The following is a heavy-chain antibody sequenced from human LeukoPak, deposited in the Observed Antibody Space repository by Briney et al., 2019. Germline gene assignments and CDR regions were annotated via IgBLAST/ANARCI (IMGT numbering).Heavy chain of an antibody. V-gene: IGHV4-4*07. CDR2: IYTSGST. CDR3: ARSGYCSSTSCYNTGYFDY. CDR1: GGSISSYS. J-gene: IGHJ4*02. D-gene: IGHD2-2*02. Sequence: PSETLSLTCTVSGGSISSYSWSWIRQPAGKGLEWIGRIYTSGSTNYNPSLKSRVTMSVDTSKNQFSLKLSSVTAADTAVYYCARSGYCSSTSCYNTGYFDYWGQGTLVTVSS.